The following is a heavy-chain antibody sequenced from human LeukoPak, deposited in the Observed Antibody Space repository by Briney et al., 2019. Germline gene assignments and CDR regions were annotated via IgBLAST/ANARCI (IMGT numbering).Heavy chain of an antibody. D-gene: IGHD3-10*01. CDR2: INTDGSST. J-gene: IGHJ4*02. CDR3: ARDREIYYGSGSSDY. V-gene: IGHV3-74*01. Sequence: GGSLRLSCAASGFTFSSYWMHWVRQVPGKGLVWVSRINTDGSSTGYADSVKGRFTISRDNAENTLYLQMNSLRAEDTAVYYCARDREIYYGSGSSDYWGQGTLVTVSS. CDR1: GFTFSSYW.